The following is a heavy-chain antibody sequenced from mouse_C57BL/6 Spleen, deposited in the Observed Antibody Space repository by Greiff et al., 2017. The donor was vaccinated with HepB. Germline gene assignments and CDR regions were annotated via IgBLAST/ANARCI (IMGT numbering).Heavy chain of an antibody. J-gene: IGHJ4*01. Sequence: QVHVKQPGAELVKPGASVKLSCKASGYTFTSYWMHWVKQRPGRGLEWIGRIDPNSGGTKYNEKFKSKATLTVDKPSSTAYMQLSSLTSEDSAVYYCASDYGSSGDAMDYWGQGTSVTVSS. CDR1: GYTFTSYW. D-gene: IGHD1-1*01. CDR3: ASDYGSSGDAMDY. CDR2: IDPNSGGT. V-gene: IGHV1-72*01.